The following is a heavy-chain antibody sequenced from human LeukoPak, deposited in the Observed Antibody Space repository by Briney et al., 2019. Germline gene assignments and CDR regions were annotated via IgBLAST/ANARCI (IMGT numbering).Heavy chain of an antibody. CDR2: ISAYNGNT. D-gene: IGHD2-15*01. CDR3: ARVCVYCSRRNAFDI. J-gene: IGHJ3*02. V-gene: IGHV1-18*01. Sequence: GASVKVSCKASGYTFTSYGISWVRQAPGQGLEWMGWISAYNGNTNYAQKLQGRVTMTTDTFTSTAYMELRSLRSDDTAVYYCARVCVYCSRRNAFDIWGEGTMVTVSS. CDR1: GYTFTSYG.